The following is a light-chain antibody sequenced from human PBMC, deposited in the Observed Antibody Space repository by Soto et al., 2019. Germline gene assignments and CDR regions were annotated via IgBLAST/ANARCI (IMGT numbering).Light chain of an antibody. V-gene: IGKV3-20*01. CDR2: GAS. CDR1: QSVSNNY. Sequence: EVVLTQSPGTLSLSPRERATLSCRASQSVSNNYLAWYQHKPGQAPRLLIYGASNRAPGIPDRFSGSGSGPDFTLTLSRLEPEDLGVYYCQQYAASPRPFGEGTLVEVK. J-gene: IGKJ1*01. CDR3: QQYAASPRP.